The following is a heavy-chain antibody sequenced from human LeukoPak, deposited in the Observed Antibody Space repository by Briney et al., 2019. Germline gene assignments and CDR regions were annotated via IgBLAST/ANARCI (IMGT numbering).Heavy chain of an antibody. CDR3: ARGVYIAAAQYGY. CDR2: IYYSGTT. J-gene: IGHJ4*02. D-gene: IGHD6-13*01. V-gene: IGHV4-59*01. CDR1: GFTFSDYY. Sequence: GSLRLSCAASGFTFSDYYMSWIRQPPGKGLEWIGYIYYSGTTNYNPSLKSRVTISVDTSKNQFSLELNSVTAADTAVYYCARGVYIAAAQYGYWGQGTLVTVSS.